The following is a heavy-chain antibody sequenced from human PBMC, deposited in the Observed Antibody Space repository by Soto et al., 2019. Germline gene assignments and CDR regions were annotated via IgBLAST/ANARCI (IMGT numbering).Heavy chain of an antibody. CDR1: GFTFDDYA. Sequence: GGSLRLSCAASGFTFDDYAMHWVRQAPGKGLEWVSGISWNSGSIGYADSVKGRFTISRDNAKNSLYLQMNSLRAEDTALYYCAKDARGAAAGKFDYWGQGTLVTVSS. CDR2: ISWNSGSI. CDR3: AKDARGAAAGKFDY. J-gene: IGHJ4*02. V-gene: IGHV3-9*01. D-gene: IGHD6-13*01.